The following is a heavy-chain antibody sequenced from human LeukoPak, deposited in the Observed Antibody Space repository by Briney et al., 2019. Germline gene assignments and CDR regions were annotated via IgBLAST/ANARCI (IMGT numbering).Heavy chain of an antibody. V-gene: IGHV3-53*01. J-gene: IGHJ3*02. CDR2: IYSGGST. Sequence: GGSLRLSCAASGFTVSSTYMSWVRQAPGKRLEWVSVIYSGGSTYYADSVKGRFTISRDNSKNTLYLQMNSLRAEDTAVYYCARERVVAATLDAFDIWGQGTMVTVSS. CDR3: ARERVVAATLDAFDI. CDR1: GFTVSSTY. D-gene: IGHD2-15*01.